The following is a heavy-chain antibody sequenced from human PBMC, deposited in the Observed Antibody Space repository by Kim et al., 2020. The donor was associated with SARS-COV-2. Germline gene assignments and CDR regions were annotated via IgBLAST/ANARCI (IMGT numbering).Heavy chain of an antibody. D-gene: IGHD3-9*01. CDR1: GFTFSNYA. V-gene: IGHV3-30*04. CDR2: ISYDGSNK. J-gene: IGHJ1*01. Sequence: GGSLRLSCAASGFTFSNYAMHWVRQAPGKGLEWVAVISYDGSNKYYADSVKGRFTISRDNSKNTLYLQMNSLRAEDTAVYYCARDRGGSFLFDCYFQ. CDR3: ARDRGGSFLFDCYFQ.